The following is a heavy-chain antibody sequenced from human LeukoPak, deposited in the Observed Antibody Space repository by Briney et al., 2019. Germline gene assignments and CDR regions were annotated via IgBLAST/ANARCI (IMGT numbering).Heavy chain of an antibody. Sequence: ASVKVSCKASGYTFTSYGISWVRQAPGQGLEWMGWISAYNGNANYAQKLQGRVTMTTDTSTSTAYMELRSLRSDDTAVYYCARVAYYYGSGRPMGPNWFDPWGQGTLVTVSS. J-gene: IGHJ5*02. CDR2: ISAYNGNA. CDR3: ARVAYYYGSGRPMGPNWFDP. CDR1: GYTFTSYG. V-gene: IGHV1-18*01. D-gene: IGHD3-10*01.